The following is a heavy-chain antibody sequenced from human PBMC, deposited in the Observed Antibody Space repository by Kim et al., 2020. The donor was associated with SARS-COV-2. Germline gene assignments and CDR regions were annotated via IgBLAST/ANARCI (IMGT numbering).Heavy chain of an antibody. Sequence: GGSLRLSCAASGFTFSSYAMHWVRQAPGKGLEWVAVISYDGSNKYYADSVKGRFTISRDNSKNTLYLQMNSLRAEDTAVYYCARDSIRGVWYYYYGMDVWGQGTTVTVSS. D-gene: IGHD3-10*01. CDR1: GFTFSSYA. CDR2: ISYDGSNK. CDR3: ARDSIRGVWYYYYGMDV. J-gene: IGHJ6*02. V-gene: IGHV3-30*04.